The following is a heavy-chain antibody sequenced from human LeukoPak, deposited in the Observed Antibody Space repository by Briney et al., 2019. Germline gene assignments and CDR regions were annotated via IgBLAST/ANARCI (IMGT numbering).Heavy chain of an antibody. V-gene: IGHV1-18*01. CDR3: ARDPHNIVVVPAAIPDAFDI. CDR1: GYTFTSYG. J-gene: IGHJ3*02. CDR2: ISAYNGNT. Sequence: ASVTVSCKASGYTFTSYGISWVRQAPGQGLEWMEWISAYNGNTNYAQKLQGRVTMTTDTSTSTAYMELRSLRSDDTAVYYCARDPHNIVVVPAAIPDAFDIWGQGTMVTVSS. D-gene: IGHD2-2*01.